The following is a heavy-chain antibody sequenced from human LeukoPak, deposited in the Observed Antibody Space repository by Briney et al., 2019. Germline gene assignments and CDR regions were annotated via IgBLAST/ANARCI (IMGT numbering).Heavy chain of an antibody. CDR2: ITDSGGDT. CDR1: GFTFSSYA. CDR3: VKGSAASRPYYFHF. D-gene: IGHD2-21*01. Sequence: GGSLRLSCAASGFTFSSYAMSWVRQAQGQGLEWVSAITDSGGDTYYADSVKGRFTISRDNSQNTLFLQMNSLRVEDTAVYYCVKGSAASRPYYFHFWGQGTLVTVSS. J-gene: IGHJ4*02. V-gene: IGHV3-23*01.